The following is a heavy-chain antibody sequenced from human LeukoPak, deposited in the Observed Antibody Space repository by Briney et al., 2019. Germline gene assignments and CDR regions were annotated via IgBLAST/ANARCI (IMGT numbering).Heavy chain of an antibody. CDR3: AKAGYSSGWDFDY. CDR2: IHKNAIT. CDR1: GFTVSSNY. Sequence: GGSLRLSCAASGFTVSSNYMTWVRQAPGKGLEWVSVIHKNAITYYADTAKGRFTISRDNSKNTLYLQMNSLRAEDTAVYYCAKAGYSSGWDFDYWGQGTLVTVSS. V-gene: IGHV3-53*01. D-gene: IGHD6-19*01. J-gene: IGHJ4*02.